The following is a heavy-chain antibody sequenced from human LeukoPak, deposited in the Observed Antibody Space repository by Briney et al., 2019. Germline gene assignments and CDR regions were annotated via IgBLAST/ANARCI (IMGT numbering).Heavy chain of an antibody. V-gene: IGHV3-11*01. Sequence: GRSLRLSCAASGFTFSDYYMSWIRQAPGKGLEWVSYISSSGSTIYYADSVKGRFTISRDNAKNSLYLQMNSLRAEDTAVYYCARDLEPDYSNYGNWFDPWGQGTLVTVSS. CDR3: ARDLEPDYSNYGNWFDP. D-gene: IGHD4-4*01. J-gene: IGHJ5*02. CDR2: ISSSGSTI. CDR1: GFTFSDYY.